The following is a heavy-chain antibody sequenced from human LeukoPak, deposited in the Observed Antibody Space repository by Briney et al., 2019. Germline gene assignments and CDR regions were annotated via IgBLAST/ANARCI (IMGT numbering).Heavy chain of an antibody. V-gene: IGHV1-46*01. D-gene: IGHD5-18*01. Sequence: ASVKVSCKASGYTFTSYDINWVRQAPGQGLEWMGIINPSGGGTSYAQKFQDRVIMTRDTSTSTVYMELSSLRFEDTAVYYCARGRGTGMVDDYWGQGTLVTVSS. CDR3: ARGRGTGMVDDY. CDR2: INPSGGGT. CDR1: GYTFTSYD. J-gene: IGHJ4*02.